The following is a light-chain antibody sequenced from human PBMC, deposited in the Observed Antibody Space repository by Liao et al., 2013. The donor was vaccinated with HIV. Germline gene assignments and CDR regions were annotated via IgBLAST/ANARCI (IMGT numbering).Light chain of an antibody. J-gene: IGLJ1*01. Sequence: SYELTQPPSVSVAPGETARITCGRYNIGGKSVHWYQQKSGQAPVLVIYNDSDRPSGIPERFSGSNSGNTATLTINRVEAGDEADYYCQVWDRTLRVFGPGTKVSVL. CDR3: QVWDRTLRV. V-gene: IGLV3-21*01. CDR2: NDS. CDR1: NIGGKS.